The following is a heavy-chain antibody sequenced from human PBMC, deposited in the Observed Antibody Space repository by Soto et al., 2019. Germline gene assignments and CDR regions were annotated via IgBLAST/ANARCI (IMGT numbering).Heavy chain of an antibody. J-gene: IGHJ6*03. Sequence: GASVKVSCKASGYTFTSYGISWVRQAPGQGLEWMGWISAYNGNTNYAQKLQGRVTMTTDTSTSTAYMELRSLRSDDTAVYYCARDRKGYCSSTSCQNTTGWYYMDVWGKGTTVTVSS. CDR1: GYTFTSYG. D-gene: IGHD2-2*01. CDR3: ARDRKGYCSSTSCQNTTGWYYMDV. V-gene: IGHV1-18*01. CDR2: ISAYNGNT.